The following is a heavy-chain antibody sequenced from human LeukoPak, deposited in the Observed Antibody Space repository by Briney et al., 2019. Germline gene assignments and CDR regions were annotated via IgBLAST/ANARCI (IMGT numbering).Heavy chain of an antibody. V-gene: IGHV3-30-3*01. CDR3: AREDSSGYYMGY. J-gene: IGHJ4*02. CDR2: ISYDGSNK. D-gene: IGHD3-22*01. CDR1: GFTFSSYA. Sequence: GGFLRLSCAASGFTFSSYAMHWVRQAPGKGLEWVAVISYDGSNKYYADSVKGRFTISRDNSKNTLYLQMNSLRAEDTAVYYCAREDSSGYYMGYWGQGTLVTVSS.